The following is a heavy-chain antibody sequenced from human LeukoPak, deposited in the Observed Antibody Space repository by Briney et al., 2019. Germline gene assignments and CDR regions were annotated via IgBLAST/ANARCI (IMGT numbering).Heavy chain of an antibody. V-gene: IGHV3-23*01. CDR2: ISGSGGNT. J-gene: IGHJ6*02. D-gene: IGHD3-22*01. CDR1: GFTFSSYA. CDR3: AREGYYYDSSGYFHNVYYYGMDV. Sequence: GSLRLSCAASGFTFSSYAMSWVRQAAGKGLEWVSAISGSGGNTYYTDSVKGRFTISRDNSNNALYLQMNSLRAEDTAVYYCAREGYYYDSSGYFHNVYYYGMDVWGQGTTVTVSS.